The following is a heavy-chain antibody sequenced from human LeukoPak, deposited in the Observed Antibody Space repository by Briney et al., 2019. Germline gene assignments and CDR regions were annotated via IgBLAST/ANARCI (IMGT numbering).Heavy chain of an antibody. J-gene: IGHJ4*02. V-gene: IGHV4-31*03. CDR1: GGSISSGGYY. CDR2: IYYSGST. D-gene: IGHD3-10*01. CDR3: ARASMVRGVPFDY. Sequence: PTETLSLTCTVSGGSISSGGYYWSCIRQHPGKGLEWIGYIYYSGSTYYNPSLKSRVTISVDTSKNQFSLKLSSVTAADTAVYYCARASMVRGVPFDYWGQGTLVTVSS.